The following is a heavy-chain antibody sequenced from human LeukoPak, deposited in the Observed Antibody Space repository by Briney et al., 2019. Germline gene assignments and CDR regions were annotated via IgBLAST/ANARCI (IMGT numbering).Heavy chain of an antibody. J-gene: IGHJ4*02. D-gene: IGHD3-3*01. Sequence: PGGSLRLSCAASGFTFSSYAMSWVRQAPGKGLEWVSAISGSGGSTYYADSVKGRFTISRDNSKNTLHLQMNSLRAEDTAVYYCAKVPYYDFWSGYSVFDYWGQGTLVTVSS. CDR1: GFTFSSYA. V-gene: IGHV3-23*01. CDR2: ISGSGGST. CDR3: AKVPYYDFWSGYSVFDY.